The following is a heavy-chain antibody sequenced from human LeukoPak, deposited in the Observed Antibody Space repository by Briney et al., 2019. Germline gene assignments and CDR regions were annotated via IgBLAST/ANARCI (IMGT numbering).Heavy chain of an antibody. V-gene: IGHV4-34*01. CDR1: GGSFSGYY. J-gene: IGHJ3*02. CDR2: INHSGST. D-gene: IGHD3-10*01. Sequence: PSETLSLTCAVYGGSFSGYYWSWIRQPPGKGLEWIGEINHSGSTNYNPSLKSRVTISVDTSKNQFSLKLSSVTAADTAVYYCARDLGHYGSGKQKAFDIWGQGTMVTVSS. CDR3: ARDLGHYGSGKQKAFDI.